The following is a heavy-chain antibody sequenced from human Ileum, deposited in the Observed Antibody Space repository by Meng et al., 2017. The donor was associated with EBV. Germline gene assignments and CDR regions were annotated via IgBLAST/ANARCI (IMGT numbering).Heavy chain of an antibody. D-gene: IGHD3-16*01. V-gene: IGHV1-2*06. CDR2: IAPNSGDT. CDR3: ARAPPPNIRLGFDY. J-gene: IGHJ4*02. Sequence: SGSQAKNSGAAGKGSCRASGNSFTMYYMHWVRQAPGQGLEWMGRIAPNSGDTNYAQKLQGRVTMTTDTSTSTAYMELRSLRSDDTAVYYCARAPPPNIRLGFDYWGQGTLVTVSS. CDR1: GNSFTMYY.